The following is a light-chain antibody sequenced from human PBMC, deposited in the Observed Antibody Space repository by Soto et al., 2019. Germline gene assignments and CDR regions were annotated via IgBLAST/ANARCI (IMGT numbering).Light chain of an antibody. Sequence: SYELTQPPSVSVSPGQTASITCSGDKLGNKYACWYQQKPGQSPVLVIYQNNKRPSGIPEQFSGSDAGNTATLTISGTQAIDEDDYYCKAWDSSTAVFGGGTKVTVL. V-gene: IGLV3-1*01. J-gene: IGLJ3*02. CDR3: KAWDSSTAV. CDR2: QNN. CDR1: KLGNKY.